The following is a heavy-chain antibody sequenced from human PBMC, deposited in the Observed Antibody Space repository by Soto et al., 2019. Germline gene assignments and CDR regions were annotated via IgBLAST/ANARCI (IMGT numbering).Heavy chain of an antibody. J-gene: IGHJ4*02. CDR2: IYQTGSP. CDR3: AREVTSGGSPFDY. D-gene: IGHD2-15*01. V-gene: IGHV4-4*02. Sequence: QVQLQESGPGLVKPSGTLSLTCAVSGGSIRSSNWWSWVRQPPGKGLEWIGEIYQTGSPNYNPSLTTRGTMSVDKSKNQFSLKLTAVTAADTAVYYCAREVTSGGSPFDYWGQGTLVTVSS. CDR1: GGSIRSSNW.